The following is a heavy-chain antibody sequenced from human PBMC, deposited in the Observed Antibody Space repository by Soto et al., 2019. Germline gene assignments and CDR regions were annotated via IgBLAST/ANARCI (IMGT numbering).Heavy chain of an antibody. V-gene: IGHV3-66*01. CDR1: GFTVSSNY. J-gene: IGHJ6*02. CDR2: IYSGGST. CDR3: AREGGYSYGGGYYYYYGMDV. Sequence: GGSLRLSCAASGFTVSSNYMSWVRQAPGKGLEWVSVIYSGGSTYYADSVKGRFTISRDNSKNTLYLQMNSLRAEDTAVYYCAREGGYSYGGGYYYYYGMDVLGQGTTVTVSS. D-gene: IGHD5-18*01.